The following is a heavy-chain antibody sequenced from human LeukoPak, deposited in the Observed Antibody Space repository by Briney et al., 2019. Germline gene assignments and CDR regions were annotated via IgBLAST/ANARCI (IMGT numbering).Heavy chain of an antibody. V-gene: IGHV3-9*03. J-gene: IGHJ6*02. Sequence: PGRSLRLSCAASEFTFDDYAMHWVRQAAGEGLEWVSGISWNSGSIGYADSVKGRFTISRDNAKNSLYLQMNSLRAEDMALYYCAKGTSRRYNWNDGVYYYGMDVWGQGTTVTVSS. D-gene: IGHD1-20*01. CDR3: AKGTSRRYNWNDGVYYYGMDV. CDR1: EFTFDDYA. CDR2: ISWNSGSI.